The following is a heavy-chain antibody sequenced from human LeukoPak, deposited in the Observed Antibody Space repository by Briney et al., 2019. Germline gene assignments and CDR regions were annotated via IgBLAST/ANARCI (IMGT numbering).Heavy chain of an antibody. CDR2: INHSGST. D-gene: IGHD2-15*01. CDR1: GGSFSGYY. Sequence: SSGTLSLTCAVYGGSFSGYYWSWIRQPPGKGLEWIGEINHSGSTNYNPSLKSRVTISVDTSKNQFSLKLSSVTAADTAVYYCARGRGYCSGGSCYSRAYYFDYWGQGTLVTVSS. J-gene: IGHJ4*02. V-gene: IGHV4-34*01. CDR3: ARGRGYCSGGSCYSRAYYFDY.